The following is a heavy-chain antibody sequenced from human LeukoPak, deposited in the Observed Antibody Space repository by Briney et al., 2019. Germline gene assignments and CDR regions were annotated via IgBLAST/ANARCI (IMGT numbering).Heavy chain of an antibody. CDR2: IYYRGNT. V-gene: IGHV4-39*07. Sequence: SETLSLTCTVSGDSISSGSYYWGWIRQPPGKGLEWIGNIYYRGNTYFNPSLKSRVTISVDTSKNQFSLKLSSVTAADTAVYYCATTTIRLGYWGQGTLVTVSS. J-gene: IGHJ4*02. D-gene: IGHD1-26*01. CDR1: GDSISSGSYY. CDR3: ATTTIRLGY.